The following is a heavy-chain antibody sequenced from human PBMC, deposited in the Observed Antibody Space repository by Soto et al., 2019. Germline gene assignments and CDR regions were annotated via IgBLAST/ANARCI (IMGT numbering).Heavy chain of an antibody. V-gene: IGHV1-46*01. Sequence: GASVKVSCKASGYTFTSYYMYWVRQAPGQGLEWMGIINPSGGSTSYAQKFQGRVTMTRDTSTSTVYMELSSLRSEDTAVYYCARSGRAAAGDTYYYYGMDVWGQGTTVTVSS. D-gene: IGHD6-13*01. J-gene: IGHJ6*02. CDR2: INPSGGST. CDR3: ARSGRAAAGDTYYYYGMDV. CDR1: GYTFTSYY.